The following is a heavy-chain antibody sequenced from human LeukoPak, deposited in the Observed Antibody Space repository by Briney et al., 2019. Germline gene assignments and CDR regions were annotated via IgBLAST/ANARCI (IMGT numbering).Heavy chain of an antibody. V-gene: IGHV3-21*01. CDR2: ISSSSSYI. CDR1: GFIFSNYN. J-gene: IGHJ4*02. CDR3: ATRAAAGTDLYYFNY. D-gene: IGHD6-13*01. Sequence: GGSLRLSCAASGFIFSNYNMNWVRQAPGKGLEWVSSISSSSSYIDYADSVKGRFTISRDNAKNSMYLQMNSLRVEDTAVYYCATRAAAGTDLYYFNYWGQGTVVTVSS.